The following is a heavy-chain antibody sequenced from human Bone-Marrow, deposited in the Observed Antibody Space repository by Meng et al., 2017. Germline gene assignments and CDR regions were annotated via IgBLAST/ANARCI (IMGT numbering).Heavy chain of an antibody. D-gene: IGHD3-10*01. Sequence: GESLKISCAASGFTFSSYWMSWVRQAPGKGLEWVANIKQDGSEKYYVDSVKGRFTISRDNAKNSLYLQMNSLRAEDTAVYYCAIVYGSGEDINDYWGQGTLVTVSS. CDR1: GFTFSSYW. V-gene: IGHV3-7*01. CDR3: AIVYGSGEDINDY. CDR2: IKQDGSEK. J-gene: IGHJ4*02.